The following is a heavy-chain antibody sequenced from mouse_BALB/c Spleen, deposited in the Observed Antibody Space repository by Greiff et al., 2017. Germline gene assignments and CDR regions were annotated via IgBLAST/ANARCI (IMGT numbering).Heavy chain of an antibody. V-gene: IGHV1-69*02. CDR2: IDPSDSYT. Sequence: QVHVKQPGAELVKPGASVKLSCKASGYTFTSYWMHWVKQRPGQGLEWIGEIDPSDSYTNYNQKFKGKATLTVDKSSSTAYMQLSSLTSEDSAVYYCARDYGSSFYFDYWGQGTTLTVSS. CDR3: ARDYGSSFYFDY. D-gene: IGHD1-1*01. CDR1: GYTFTSYW. J-gene: IGHJ2*01.